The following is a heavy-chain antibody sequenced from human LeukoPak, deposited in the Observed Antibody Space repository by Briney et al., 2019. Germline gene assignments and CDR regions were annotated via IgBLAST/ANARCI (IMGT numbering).Heavy chain of an antibody. CDR3: AGGPPNWGYDY. Sequence: ASVKVSCTASGYTFTSYDFNWVRQATGQRPEWMGWMSPNSGGTGYAQKFQDRVTMTRNTSISTAYMELSSLRSDDTAVYYCAGGPPNWGYDYWGPGTLVTVSS. D-gene: IGHD7-27*01. CDR1: GYTFTSYD. V-gene: IGHV1-8*01. CDR2: MSPNSGGT. J-gene: IGHJ4*02.